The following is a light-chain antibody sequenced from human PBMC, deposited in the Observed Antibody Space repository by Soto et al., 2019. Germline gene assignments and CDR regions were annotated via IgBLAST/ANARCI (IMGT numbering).Light chain of an antibody. CDR1: SSDVGGYNY. CDR3: SSYAGSNNVV. Sequence: QSVLTQPPSASGSPGQSVTISFTGTSSDVGGYNYVSWYQQHPGKAPKLMIYEVSKRPSGVPDRVSGSKSGNTASLTVSGLQAEDEADYYCSSYAGSNNVVFGGGTKLTVL. J-gene: IGLJ2*01. V-gene: IGLV2-8*01. CDR2: EVS.